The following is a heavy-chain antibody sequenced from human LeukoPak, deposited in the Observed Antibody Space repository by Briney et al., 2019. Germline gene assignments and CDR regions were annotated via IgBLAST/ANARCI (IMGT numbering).Heavy chain of an antibody. V-gene: IGHV4-59*01. CDR1: GGSISSYY. CDR2: IYYSGST. J-gene: IGHJ4*02. CDR3: ARGYCSSTSCPPGY. D-gene: IGHD2-2*01. Sequence: SKTLSLTCTVSGGSISSYYWSWIRQPPGMGLEWIGYIYYSGSTNYNPSLKSRVTISVDTSKNQFSLKLSSVTAADTAVYYCARGYCSSTSCPPGYWGRGTLVTVSS.